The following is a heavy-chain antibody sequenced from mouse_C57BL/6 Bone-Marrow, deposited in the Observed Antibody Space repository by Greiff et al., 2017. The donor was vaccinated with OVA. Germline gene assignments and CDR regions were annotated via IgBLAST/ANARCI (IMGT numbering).Heavy chain of an antibody. V-gene: IGHV1-72*01. CDR1: GYTFTSYW. J-gene: IGHJ3*01. CDR2: IDPNGGGT. D-gene: IGHD1-1*01. CDR3: VRGYYGSWFAY. Sequence: QVQLKQPGAELVKPGASVKLSCKASGYTFTSYWMHWVKQRPGQGLEWIGRIDPNGGGTKYNEKFKSKATLTVDKPSSTAYMQLSSLTSEDSAVYDCVRGYYGSWFAYWGQGTMVTVSA.